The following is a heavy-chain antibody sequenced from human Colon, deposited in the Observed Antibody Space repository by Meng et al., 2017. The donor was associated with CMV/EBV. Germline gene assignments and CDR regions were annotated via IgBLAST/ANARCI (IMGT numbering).Heavy chain of an antibody. Sequence: GESLEISCKTSGYTFATHWIGWVRQLPGKDLEWMGMIQCGDSRTIYSPLFQGQVTISADKSLNTADLQWNSLQASDTAMYYCARHYDASWFGYWGQGTLVTVSS. CDR3: ARHYDASWFGY. J-gene: IGHJ4*02. CDR1: GYTFATHW. D-gene: IGHD2-2*01. V-gene: IGHV5-51*01. CDR2: IQCGDSRT.